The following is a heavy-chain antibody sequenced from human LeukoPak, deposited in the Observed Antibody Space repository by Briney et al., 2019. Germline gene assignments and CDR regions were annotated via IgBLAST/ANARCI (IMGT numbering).Heavy chain of an antibody. Sequence: PGGSLRLSCAASGLTFSSYWMHWVRQAPGKGLVWVSRINSDGSSTSYADSVKGRFTISRDNAKNTLYLQMNSLRAEDTAVYYCARSYSSSRGWFDPWGQGTLVTVSS. V-gene: IGHV3-74*01. J-gene: IGHJ5*02. CDR2: INSDGSST. D-gene: IGHD6-13*01. CDR3: ARSYSSSRGWFDP. CDR1: GLTFSSYW.